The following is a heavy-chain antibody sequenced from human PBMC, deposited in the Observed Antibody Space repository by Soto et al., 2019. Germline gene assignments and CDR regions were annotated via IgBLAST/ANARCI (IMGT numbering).Heavy chain of an antibody. CDR3: ARKRTIFGVWDY. Sequence: ESLSLTCAVSGVSISSSNWWSWVRQPPGKGLEWIGEIYHSGSTNYNPSLKSRVTISVDKSKNQFSLKLSSVTAADTAVYYCARKRTIFGVWDYWGQGTLVTVSS. CDR2: IYHSGST. D-gene: IGHD3-3*01. CDR1: GVSISSSNW. V-gene: IGHV4-4*02. J-gene: IGHJ4*02.